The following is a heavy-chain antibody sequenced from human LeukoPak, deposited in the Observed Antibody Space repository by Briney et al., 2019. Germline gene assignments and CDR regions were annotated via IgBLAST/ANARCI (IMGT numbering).Heavy chain of an antibody. CDR3: ARLWWSGSSYFDY. Sequence: SETLSLTCTVSGGSISSGSYYWGWIRQPPGMGLEWIGSIYYSGTTYYNPSLKSRVTISVDTSKNRFSLKLSSVTAADTAVYYCARLWWSGSSYFDYWGQGTLVTVSS. D-gene: IGHD6-6*01. J-gene: IGHJ4*02. CDR1: GGSISSGSYY. V-gene: IGHV4-39*01. CDR2: IYYSGTT.